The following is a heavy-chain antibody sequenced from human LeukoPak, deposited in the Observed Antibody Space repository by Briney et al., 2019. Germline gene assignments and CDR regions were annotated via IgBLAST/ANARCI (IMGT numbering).Heavy chain of an antibody. CDR2: ITSSNTYV. CDR1: GFTFRTHS. D-gene: IGHD3-10*01. J-gene: IGHJ4*02. CDR3: ARGSGVHV. Sequence: GGSLRLSCEASGFTFRTHSMNGVRQAPGEGLEWVSAITSSNTYVYYAASVKGRFTISRANANNSLFLQMNNLGVDDTGVYYCARGSGVHVWGQGTLVLVSS. V-gene: IGHV3-21*04.